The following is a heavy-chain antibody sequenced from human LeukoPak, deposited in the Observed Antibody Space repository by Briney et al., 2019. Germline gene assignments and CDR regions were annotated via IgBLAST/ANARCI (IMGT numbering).Heavy chain of an antibody. V-gene: IGHV3-30*04. CDR2: ISYDGSNK. J-gene: IGHJ6*03. CDR1: GFTFSSYA. D-gene: IGHD2-15*01. CDR3: AREVVVAATYPYYYYMDV. Sequence: GGSLRLSCAASGFTFSSYAMHWVRQAPGKGLEWVAVISYDGSNKYYADSVKGRFTISRDNSKNTLYLQMNSLGAEDTAVYYCAREVVVAATYPYYYYMDVWGKGTTVTVSS.